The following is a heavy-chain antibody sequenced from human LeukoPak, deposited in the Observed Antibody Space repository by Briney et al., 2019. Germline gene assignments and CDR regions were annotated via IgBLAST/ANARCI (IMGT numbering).Heavy chain of an antibody. CDR1: GFSFENYG. CDR3: ARALWWLPDY. Sequence: GGSLRLSCAASGFSFENYGMNWVRQAPGKGLEWVSGITSSGRSTYYADSVKGRFTISRDNSENTLYLQMNTLRGDDTAVYYCARALWWLPDYWGQGTLVTVSS. CDR2: ITSSGRST. J-gene: IGHJ4*02. V-gene: IGHV3-23*01. D-gene: IGHD5-12*01.